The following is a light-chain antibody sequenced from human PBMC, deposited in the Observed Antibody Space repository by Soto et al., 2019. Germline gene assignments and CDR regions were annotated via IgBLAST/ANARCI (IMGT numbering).Light chain of an antibody. J-gene: IGKJ1*01. Sequence: DIQMTQSPSTLSGSVGDRVTVTCRASQSISSKLNWYQQKPGKVPNLLIYAASSLQSGAPSRFSGSGSGTDFSLTISSLQPEDFATYYCQQSYRSPPTFGQGTKVDI. V-gene: IGKV1-39*01. CDR2: AAS. CDR3: QQSYRSPPT. CDR1: QSISSK.